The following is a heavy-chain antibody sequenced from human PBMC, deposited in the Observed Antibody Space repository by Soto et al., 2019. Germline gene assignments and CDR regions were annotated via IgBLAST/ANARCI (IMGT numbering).Heavy chain of an antibody. CDR2: ISTTSSTI. CDR3: TRQPGDAVDY. V-gene: IGHV3-11*01. J-gene: IGHJ4*02. D-gene: IGHD1-26*01. Sequence: GGSLRLSCAASGFTFSDYYMSWVRQAPGKGLEWLSYISTTSSTIYYADSVKGRFIISRDNAKNSLYLQMNSLRAEDTAVYYCTRQPGDAVDYWGQGTLVTVSS. CDR1: GFTFSDYY.